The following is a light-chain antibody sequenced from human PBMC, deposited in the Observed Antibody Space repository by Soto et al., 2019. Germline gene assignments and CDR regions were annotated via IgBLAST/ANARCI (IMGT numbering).Light chain of an antibody. CDR2: DVS. Sequence: QSALTQPASVSGSPGQSITISCTGTSSDVGGYNYVSWYQQHPGKAPKLMIYDVSNRPSGVSNRFSGSKSGNTASLTISGLQAEDEADYYCSSYTSGSTLGVFGGGTKLTLL. CDR1: SSDVGGYNY. V-gene: IGLV2-14*03. J-gene: IGLJ2*01. CDR3: SSYTSGSTLGV.